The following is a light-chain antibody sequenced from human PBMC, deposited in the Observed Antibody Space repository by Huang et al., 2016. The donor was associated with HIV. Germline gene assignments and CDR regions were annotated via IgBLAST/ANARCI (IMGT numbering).Light chain of an antibody. Sequence: DIQMTQSPSSLSASVGDRVTITCRASQGISNSLAWYQQKPGKAPKLLLYAASRLKSGVPSRFSGNGSGTDYTLTISSLQPEDFATYYCQQYYSTPPITFGQGTRLEIK. V-gene: IGKV1-NL1*01. CDR1: QGISNS. CDR3: QQYYSTPPIT. CDR2: AAS. J-gene: IGKJ5*01.